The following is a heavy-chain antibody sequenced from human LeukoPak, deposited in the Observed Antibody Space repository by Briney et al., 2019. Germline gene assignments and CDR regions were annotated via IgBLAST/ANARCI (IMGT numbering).Heavy chain of an antibody. CDR1: GYTFTSYD. Sequence: ASVKVSCKASGYTFTSYDINWVRQATGQGLEWMGWMNPNSGNTGYAQKFQGRVTITADESTSTAYMELSSLRSEDTAVYYCARSRDIVVVPAAMWDYYYYYYYMDVWGKGTTVTISS. D-gene: IGHD2-2*01. CDR2: MNPNSGNT. V-gene: IGHV1-8*03. J-gene: IGHJ6*03. CDR3: ARSRDIVVVPAAMWDYYYYYYYMDV.